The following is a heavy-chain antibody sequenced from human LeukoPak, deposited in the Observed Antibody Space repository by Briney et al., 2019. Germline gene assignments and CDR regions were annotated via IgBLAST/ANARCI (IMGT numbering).Heavy chain of an antibody. CDR1: GGTFTSYG. Sequence: ASVKVSCKASGGTFTSYGISWVRQAPGQGLEWMGWISAYNGNTNYAQKLQGRVTMTTDTSTSTAYMELRSLRSDDTAVYYCARVEQSSSWSYYFDYWGQGTLVTVSS. CDR3: ARVEQSSSWSYYFDY. D-gene: IGHD6-13*01. J-gene: IGHJ4*02. CDR2: ISAYNGNT. V-gene: IGHV1-18*01.